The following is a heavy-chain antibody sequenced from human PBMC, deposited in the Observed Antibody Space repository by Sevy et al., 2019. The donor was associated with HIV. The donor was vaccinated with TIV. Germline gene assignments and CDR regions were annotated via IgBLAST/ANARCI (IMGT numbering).Heavy chain of an antibody. CDR2: ISYDGSDK. V-gene: IGHV3-30-3*01. D-gene: IGHD4-17*01. CDR1: GFAFSNYYA. Sequence: GGPLRLSCAVSGFAFSNYYAMHWVRQAPGKGLEWVALISYDGSDKYYADSVKGRFTISRDNFKNTLFLQMNSLTTEDTAVYYCARPRANYVDHYFFYAMDVWGQGTTVTVSS. CDR3: ARPRANYVDHYFFYAMDV. J-gene: IGHJ6*02.